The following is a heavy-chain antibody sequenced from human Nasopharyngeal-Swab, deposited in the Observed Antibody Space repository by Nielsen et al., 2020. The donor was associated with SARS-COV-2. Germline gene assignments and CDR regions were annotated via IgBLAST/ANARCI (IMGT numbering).Heavy chain of an antibody. CDR1: GGSFSGYY. D-gene: IGHD6-6*01. J-gene: IGHJ5*02. V-gene: IGHV4-34*01. CDR3: AGRPYSSSYWFDP. CDR2: INHSGST. Sequence: SETLSLTCAVYGGSFSGYYWSWIRQPPRKGLEWIGEINHSGSTNYNPSLKSRVTISVDTSKNQFSLKLSSVTAADTAVYYCAGRPYSSSYWFDPWGQGTLVTVSS.